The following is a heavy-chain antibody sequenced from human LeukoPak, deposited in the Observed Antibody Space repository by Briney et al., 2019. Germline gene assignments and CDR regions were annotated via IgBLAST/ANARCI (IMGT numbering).Heavy chain of an antibody. CDR1: GFTFDDYA. CDR2: ISWNSGSI. J-gene: IGHJ3*02. CDR3: AREGCSSTSCYTAFDI. V-gene: IGHV3-9*01. Sequence: GGSLRLSCAASGFTFDDYAMHWVRQAPGKGLEWVSGISWNSGSIGYADSVKGRFTISRDNAKNSLYLQMNSLRAEDTALYYCAREGCSSTSCYTAFDIWGQGTMVTVTS. D-gene: IGHD2-2*02.